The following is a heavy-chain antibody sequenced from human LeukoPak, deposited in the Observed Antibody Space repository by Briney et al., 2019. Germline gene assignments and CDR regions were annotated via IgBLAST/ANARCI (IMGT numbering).Heavy chain of an antibody. CDR2: IYYSGST. V-gene: IGHV4-31*03. J-gene: IGHJ4*02. CDR1: GGSISSGGYY. Sequence: SQTLSLTCTVSGGSISSGGYYWSWIRQHPGKGLEWIGYIYYSGSTYYNPSLKSRVTISVDTSKNQFSLKLSSVTAADTAVYYCARGLYYDSSGYYEYYFDYWGQGTLVTVSS. D-gene: IGHD3-22*01. CDR3: ARGLYYDSSGYYEYYFDY.